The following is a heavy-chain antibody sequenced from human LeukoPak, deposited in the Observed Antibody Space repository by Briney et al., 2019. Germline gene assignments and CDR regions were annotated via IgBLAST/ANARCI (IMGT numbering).Heavy chain of an antibody. CDR2: INPNSGGT. CDR1: GYTFTGYY. CDR3: ARVSSGYFQH. V-gene: IGHV1-2*02. Sequence: ASVKVSCKASGYTFTGYYMHWVRQAPGQGLEWMGWINPNSGGTNYAQKFQGRVTMTRDTSISTAYMELRSLRSDDTAVYYCARVSSGYFQHWGQGTLVTVSS. D-gene: IGHD7-27*01. J-gene: IGHJ1*01.